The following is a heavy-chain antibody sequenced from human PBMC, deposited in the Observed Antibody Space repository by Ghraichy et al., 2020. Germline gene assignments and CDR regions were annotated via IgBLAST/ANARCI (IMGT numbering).Heavy chain of an antibody. J-gene: IGHJ4*02. Sequence: ESLNISCTVSGGSISSSSYYWGWIRQPPGKGLEWIGSIYYSGSTYYNPSLKSRVTISVDTSKNQFSLKLSSVTAADTAVYYCARQLSSSLFDYWGQGTLVTVSS. V-gene: IGHV4-39*01. CDR2: IYYSGST. CDR3: ARQLSSSLFDY. CDR1: GGSISSSSYY. D-gene: IGHD2-2*01.